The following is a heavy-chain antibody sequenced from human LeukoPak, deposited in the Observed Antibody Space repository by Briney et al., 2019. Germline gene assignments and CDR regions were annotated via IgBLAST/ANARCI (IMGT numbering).Heavy chain of an antibody. D-gene: IGHD3-3*01. CDR3: ARDRAPDNYYDFWSGYFGH. CDR1: GGSVSGYY. CDR2: IYGTGDT. V-gene: IGHV4-59*02. J-gene: IGHJ5*02. Sequence: SETLSLTCSVSGGSVSGYYWSWIRQPPGKGLECIGYIYGTGDTNYNPSLKSRVTMSVDTSKNQVSLNLRSVAAADTAIYYCARDRAPDNYYDFWSGYFGHWGQGTLVTVSS.